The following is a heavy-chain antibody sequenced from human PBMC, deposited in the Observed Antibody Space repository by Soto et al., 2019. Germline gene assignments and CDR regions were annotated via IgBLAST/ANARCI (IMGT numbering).Heavy chain of an antibody. CDR2: ISYDGSNK. Sequence: GGSLRLSCAASGFTFSSYGMHWVRQAPGKGLEWVAVISYDGSNKYYADSVKGRFTISRDNSKNTLYLQMNSLRAEDTAVYYCAKAVAYYGSGSLPHWGQGTLVTVSS. V-gene: IGHV3-30*18. CDR1: GFTFSSYG. CDR3: AKAVAYYGSGSLPH. J-gene: IGHJ4*02. D-gene: IGHD3-10*01.